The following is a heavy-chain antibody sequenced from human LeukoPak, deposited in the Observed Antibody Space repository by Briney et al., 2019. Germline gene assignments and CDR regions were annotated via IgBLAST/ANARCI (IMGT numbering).Heavy chain of an antibody. CDR1: SGSISNSY. CDR2: IYYSGST. V-gene: IGHV4-4*07. Sequence: SETLSLTCTVSSGSISNSYWSWIRQPAGKGLEWIGSIYYSGSTYYNPSLKSRVTISVDTSKNQFSLKLSSVTAADTAVYYCARDHLFDSGYPPYWGQGTLVTVSS. CDR3: ARDHLFDSGYPPY. D-gene: IGHD5-12*01. J-gene: IGHJ4*02.